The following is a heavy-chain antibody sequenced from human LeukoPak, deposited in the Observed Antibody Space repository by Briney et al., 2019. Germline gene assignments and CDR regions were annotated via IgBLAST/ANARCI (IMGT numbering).Heavy chain of an antibody. CDR2: INPNSGDT. J-gene: IGHJ5*02. CDR3: ARDRTSGYNWFDP. V-gene: IGHV1-2*02. CDR1: GYTFTGYY. D-gene: IGHD3-22*01. Sequence: ASVKVSCKASGYTFTGYYMHWVRQAPGQGLEWMGWINPNSGDTNYAQKFQGRVTMTRDTSISTAYMELSRLTSDDTAMYYCARDRTSGYNWFDPWGQGTLVTVSS.